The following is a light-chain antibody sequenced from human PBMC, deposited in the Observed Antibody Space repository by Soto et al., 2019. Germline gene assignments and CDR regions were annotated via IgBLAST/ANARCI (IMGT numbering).Light chain of an antibody. V-gene: IGKV3-15*01. Sequence: IVMTQSPATLSVSPGERATLSCRASQSVDTNLAWYQQKPGQAPRLLIYGASTRATGIPTRFSGSGSGTPFTLAIGTLQSEDFAVYYCQQYNNWPETFGQGTKLEIK. CDR2: GAS. CDR1: QSVDTN. J-gene: IGKJ2*01. CDR3: QQYNNWPET.